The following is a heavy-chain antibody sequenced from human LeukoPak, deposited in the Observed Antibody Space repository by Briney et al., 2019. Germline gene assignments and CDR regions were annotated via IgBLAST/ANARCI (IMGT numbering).Heavy chain of an antibody. Sequence: TGGSLRLSCAASGFTFSTYAMSWVRQAPGKGLEWVSAISGSGGSTYYAASVRGRFTISRDYSKNTLYLGMNSQRAEDTAIYYCAKEEGSEAVADYWGQGTLVTVSS. CDR3: AKEEGSEAVADY. CDR1: GFTFSTYA. V-gene: IGHV3-23*01. CDR2: ISGSGGST. J-gene: IGHJ4*02. D-gene: IGHD6-19*01.